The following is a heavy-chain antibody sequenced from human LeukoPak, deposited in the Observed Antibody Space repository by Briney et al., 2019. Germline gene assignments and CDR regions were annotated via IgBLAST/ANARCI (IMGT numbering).Heavy chain of an antibody. CDR3: AKDMGDNTPSYYYGMDV. CDR2: ISWNGGSL. Sequence: PGGSLRLSCAASGFTFDDYAMHWVRQAPGKGLEWVSGISWNGGSLDYADSVKGRFTISRDNAKNSLYLQMNSLRAEDTALYYCAKDMGDNTPSYYYGMDVWGQGTTVTVSS. CDR1: GFTFDDYA. D-gene: IGHD2-21*01. V-gene: IGHV3-9*01. J-gene: IGHJ6*02.